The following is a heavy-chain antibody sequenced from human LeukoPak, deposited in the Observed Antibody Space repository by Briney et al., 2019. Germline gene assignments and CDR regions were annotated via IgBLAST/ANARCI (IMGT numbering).Heavy chain of an antibody. CDR3: ATSLYCSSTSCYNAGYYFDY. D-gene: IGHD2-2*02. Sequence: PSETLSLTCTVSGGSISSGGYYWSWIRQPPGKGLEWIGYIYHSGSTYYNPSLKSRVTISVDRSKNQISLKLSSVTAADTAVYYCATSLYCSSTSCYNAGYYFDYWGQGTLVTVSS. J-gene: IGHJ4*02. V-gene: IGHV4-30-2*01. CDR1: GGSISSGGYY. CDR2: IYHSGST.